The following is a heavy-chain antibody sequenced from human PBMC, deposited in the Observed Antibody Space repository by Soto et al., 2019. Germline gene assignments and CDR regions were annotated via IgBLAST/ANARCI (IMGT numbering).Heavy chain of an antibody. V-gene: IGHV4-4*02. CDR3: TKNSAYALDY. J-gene: IGHJ4*02. CDR1: GASFSNNNW. CDR2: MHHIGNT. Sequence: SETLSLTCDVSGASFSNNNWWSWVRQPPGEGLEWIGEMHHIGNTNYDPSLKSRVTMSVDTSKNQFFLKLNSVTAADTAVYYCTKNSAYALDYWGQGILVTVSS. D-gene: IGHD5-12*01.